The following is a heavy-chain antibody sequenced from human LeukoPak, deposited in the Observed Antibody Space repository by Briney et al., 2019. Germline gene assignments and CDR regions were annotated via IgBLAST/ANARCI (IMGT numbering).Heavy chain of an antibody. CDR1: GYSISSGYY. V-gene: IGHV4-38-2*02. CDR2: IYHTGRT. Sequence: PSETLSLTCAVSGYSISSGYYWGWIRQPPGKGLEWIGSIYHTGRTYYNPSLKSRVNISIDTSKNQFSLKLSSVTAADTAVYYCVRDWAHCGGDCYPGYWGQGTLVTVSS. D-gene: IGHD2-21*02. CDR3: VRDWAHCGGDCYPGY. J-gene: IGHJ4*02.